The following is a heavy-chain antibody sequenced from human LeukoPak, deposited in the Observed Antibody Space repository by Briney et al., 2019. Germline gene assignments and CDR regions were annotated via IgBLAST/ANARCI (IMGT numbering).Heavy chain of an antibody. V-gene: IGHV3-49*03. CDR1: GFTFSSYW. CDR2: IRSKAYGGTT. Sequence: GGSLRLSCAASGFTFSSYWMSWFRQAPGKGLEWVGFIRSKAYGGTTEYAASVKGRFTISRDDSKSIAYLQMNSLKTEDTAVYYCTRLEWLISHGLNFDYWGQGTLVTVSS. D-gene: IGHD3-3*01. J-gene: IGHJ4*02. CDR3: TRLEWLISHGLNFDY.